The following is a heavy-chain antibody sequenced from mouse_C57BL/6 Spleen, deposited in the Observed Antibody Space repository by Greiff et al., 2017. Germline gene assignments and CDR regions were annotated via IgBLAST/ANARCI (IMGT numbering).Heavy chain of an antibody. CDR1: GYTFTDYE. D-gene: IGHD1-1*01. Sequence: QVQLQQSGAELVRPGASVTLSCKASGYTFTDYEMNWVKQTPVHGLEWIGAIDPETGGTAYNQKFKGKAILTADKSYRTAYMDLRSLTSADSAVYYCTRVGDYGSTWYFDVWGTGTTLTVSS. CDR2: IDPETGGT. J-gene: IGHJ1*03. V-gene: IGHV1-15*01. CDR3: TRVGDYGSTWYFDV.